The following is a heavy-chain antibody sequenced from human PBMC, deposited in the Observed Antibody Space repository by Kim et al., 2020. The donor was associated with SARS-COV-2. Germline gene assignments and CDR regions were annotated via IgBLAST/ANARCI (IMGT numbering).Heavy chain of an antibody. CDR3: ARGDYGSGSYDLDY. J-gene: IGHJ4*02. V-gene: IGHV1-18*01. Sequence: ASVKVSCKASGYTFTSYGISWVRQAPGQGLEWMGWISAYNGNTNYAQKLQGRVTMTTDTSTSTAYMELRSLISDDTAVYYCARGDYGSGSYDLDYWGQGTLVTVSS. CDR2: ISAYNGNT. CDR1: GYTFTSYG. D-gene: IGHD3-10*01.